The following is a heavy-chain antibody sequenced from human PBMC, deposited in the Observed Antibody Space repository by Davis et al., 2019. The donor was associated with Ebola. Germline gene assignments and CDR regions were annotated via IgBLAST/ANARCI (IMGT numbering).Heavy chain of an antibody. V-gene: IGHV1-69*13. Sequence: SVKVSCKASGGTFSSYAISWVRQAPGQGLEWMGGIIPMFRTANYAQKFQGRVTITADESTRTVYMELSRLTSEDTAIYFCARLQTGYYYDSSDSPSWCDPWGQGTLVTVSS. D-gene: IGHD3-22*01. CDR1: GGTFSSYA. CDR3: ARLQTGYYYDSSDSPSWCDP. CDR2: IIPMFRTA. J-gene: IGHJ5*02.